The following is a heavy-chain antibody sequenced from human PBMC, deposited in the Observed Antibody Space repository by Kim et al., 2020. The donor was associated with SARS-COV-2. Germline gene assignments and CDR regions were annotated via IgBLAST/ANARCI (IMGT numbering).Heavy chain of an antibody. CDR3: ARGRGRDGSNW. CDR2: T. Sequence: TNYNPSLKSRVTISVDASKNQFSLKLSSVVAADTAVYYCARGRGRDGSNWWGQGTLVTVSS. D-gene: IGHD2-15*01. V-gene: IGHV4-34*01. J-gene: IGHJ4*02.